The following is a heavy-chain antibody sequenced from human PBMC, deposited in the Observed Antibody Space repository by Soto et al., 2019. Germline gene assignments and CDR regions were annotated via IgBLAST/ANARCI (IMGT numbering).Heavy chain of an antibody. J-gene: IGHJ4*02. CDR2: ISGSGGST. D-gene: IGHD6-6*01. Sequence: EVQLLESGGGLVQPGGSLRLSCAASGFTFSSYGMSWVRQAPGKGLEWVSAISGSGGSTYYADSVKGRFTISRDNSKNTLYLQMNSLRAEDTAVYYCAKDRIAARLRGLLDYWGQGTLVTVSS. CDR3: AKDRIAARLRGLLDY. CDR1: GFTFSSYG. V-gene: IGHV3-23*01.